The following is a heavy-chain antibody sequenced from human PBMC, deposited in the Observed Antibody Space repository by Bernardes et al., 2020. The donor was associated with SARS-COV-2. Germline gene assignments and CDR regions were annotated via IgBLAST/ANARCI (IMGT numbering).Heavy chain of an antibody. CDR2: ISTGGSTK. Sequence: YISTGGSTKYYADSVKGRFTISRDNAKNSLYLQMNSLRAEDTAVYYCAREYTYGFDSWGQGTLVTVSS. D-gene: IGHD5-18*01. J-gene: IGHJ4*02. V-gene: IGHV3-48*03. CDR3: AREYTYGFDS.